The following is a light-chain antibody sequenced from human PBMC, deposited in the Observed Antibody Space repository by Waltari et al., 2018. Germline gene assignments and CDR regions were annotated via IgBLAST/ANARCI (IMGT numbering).Light chain of an antibody. CDR1: QSVLYSSNNKNF. Sequence: DIVMTQSPDSLAVSLGERATNNCKSSQSVLYSSNNKNFLAWYQQKPGQPPKLLIHWASIRESGVPDRFGGSGSGADFTLTISSLQAEDVAVYYCQQYYSFPLTFGGGTKVEIK. CDR3: QQYYSFPLT. V-gene: IGKV4-1*01. J-gene: IGKJ4*01. CDR2: WAS.